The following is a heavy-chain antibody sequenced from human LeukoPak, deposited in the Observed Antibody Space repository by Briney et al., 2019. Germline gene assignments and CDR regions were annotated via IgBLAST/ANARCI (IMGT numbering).Heavy chain of an antibody. CDR2: INSDGSSR. V-gene: IGHV3-74*01. CDR3: ASASSHRIAAGGDY. J-gene: IGHJ4*02. Sequence: GGSLRLSCAASGFIFNNYWMHLVRQAPGKGLVWVSRINSDGSSRNYADSVKGRFTISRGNAKNTLYLQMNSLRAEDTAVYYCASASSHRIAAGGDYWGQGTLVTVSS. D-gene: IGHD6-13*01. CDR1: GFIFNNYW.